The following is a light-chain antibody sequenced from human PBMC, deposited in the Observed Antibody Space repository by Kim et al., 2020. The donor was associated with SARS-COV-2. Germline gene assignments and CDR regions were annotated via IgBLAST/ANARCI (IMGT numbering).Light chain of an antibody. J-gene: IGKJ1*01. CDR1: QSVSSNY. CDR3: QQYGSSPIT. V-gene: IGKV3-20*01. Sequence: EIVLTQSPGTLSLSPGERATLSCRASQSVSSNYLAWYQQKPGQAPRLLIYAASSRATGIPDRFSGSGSGTEFTLTISRLEAEDLAVYYCQQYGSSPITFGQGTKVDIK. CDR2: AAS.